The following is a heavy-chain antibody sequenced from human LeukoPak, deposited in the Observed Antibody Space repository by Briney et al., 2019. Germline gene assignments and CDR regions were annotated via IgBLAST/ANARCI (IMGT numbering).Heavy chain of an antibody. Sequence: PSETLSLTCVVYGGSFSGYYWSWIRQPPGKGLEWIGEINHSGRTNFNPSLKSRVTMSVDTSKNQFSLKLSSVTAADTAVYYCARRRGLLWFGESALDYWGQGTLVTVSS. J-gene: IGHJ4*02. CDR2: INHSGRT. D-gene: IGHD3-10*01. CDR3: ARRRGLLWFGESALDY. V-gene: IGHV4-34*01. CDR1: GGSFSGYY.